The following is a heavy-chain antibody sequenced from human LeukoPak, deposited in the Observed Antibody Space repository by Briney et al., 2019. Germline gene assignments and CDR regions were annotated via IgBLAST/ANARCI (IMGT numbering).Heavy chain of an antibody. CDR3: ARERRDVVPAATTDNRNYYYYMDV. CDR1: GLRFSDLY. V-gene: IGHV3-11*06. D-gene: IGHD2-2*01. CDR2: IINSRSYI. Sequence: GESLTLSCAASGLRFSDLYMSWIRHAPGKGLEWVSSIINSRSYIYYADSVKGRFTISRDHAKNSLYLKMNSLRDEDTAVYYCARERRDVVPAATTDNRNYYYYMDVWGKGTTVTISS. J-gene: IGHJ6*03.